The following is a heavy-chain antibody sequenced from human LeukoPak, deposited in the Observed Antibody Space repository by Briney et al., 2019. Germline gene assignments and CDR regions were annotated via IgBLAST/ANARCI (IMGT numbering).Heavy chain of an antibody. Sequence: SVTVSCKASGGTFSSYAISWVRPAPGQGLEWMGGIIPIFGTANYAQKFQGRVTITADESTSTAYMELSSLRSEDTAVYYCARKGNCSSTSCYAGYYYYYGMDVWGQGTTVTVSS. CDR1: GGTFSSYA. V-gene: IGHV1-69*13. CDR2: IIPIFGTA. D-gene: IGHD2-2*01. CDR3: ARKGNCSSTSCYAGYYYYYGMDV. J-gene: IGHJ6*02.